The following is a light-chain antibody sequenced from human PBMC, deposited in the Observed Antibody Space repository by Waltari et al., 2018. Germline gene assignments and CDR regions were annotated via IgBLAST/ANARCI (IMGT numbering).Light chain of an antibody. CDR2: EDN. CDR1: SGSIASNY. CDR3: QSYDSSNHVV. V-gene: IGLV6-57*01. J-gene: IGLJ2*01. Sequence: SESPGKTVTISCTRSSGSIASNYVQWYQQRPGSSPTTVIYEDNQRPSGVPDRFSGSIDSSSNSASLTISRLKTEDEADYYCQSYDSSNHVVFGGGTKLTVL.